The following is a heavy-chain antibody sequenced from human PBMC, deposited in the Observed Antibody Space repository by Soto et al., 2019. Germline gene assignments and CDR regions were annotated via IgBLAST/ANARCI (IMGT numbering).Heavy chain of an antibody. Sequence: QVQLVQSGAEVKKPGASVKVSCKASGYTFTSYGISWVRQAPGQGLEWMGWISAYNGNTNYAQKLQGRVTMTTDTATSTAYMELRSLRSDDTAVYYCARAGYSSGWYVDDAFDIWGQGTMVTVSS. J-gene: IGHJ3*02. D-gene: IGHD6-19*01. CDR2: ISAYNGNT. V-gene: IGHV1-18*01. CDR3: ARAGYSSGWYVDDAFDI. CDR1: GYTFTSYG.